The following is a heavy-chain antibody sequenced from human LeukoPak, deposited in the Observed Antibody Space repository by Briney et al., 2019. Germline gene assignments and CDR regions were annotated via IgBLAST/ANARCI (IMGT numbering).Heavy chain of an antibody. D-gene: IGHD6-19*01. V-gene: IGHV4-31*02. CDR3: ARGASSGWYFSFDY. CDR2: IYYSGST. J-gene: IGHJ4*02. Sequence: TFGDYAMSWVRQAPGKGLEWIGYIYYSGSTYYNPSLKSRVTISVDTSKNQFSLKLSSVTAADTAVYYCARGASSGWYFSFDYWGQGTLVTVSS. CDR1: TFGDYA.